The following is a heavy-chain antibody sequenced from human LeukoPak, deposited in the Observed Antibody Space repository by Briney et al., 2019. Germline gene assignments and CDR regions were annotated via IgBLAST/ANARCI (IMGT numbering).Heavy chain of an antibody. Sequence: GGSLRLSCAASGFTFSSYWMSWVRQAPGKGLEWVANIKQDGSEKYYVDSVEGRFTISRDNAKNSLYLQMNSLRAEDTAVYYCARESRRWFGDPQGYFDYWGQGTLVTVSS. J-gene: IGHJ4*02. CDR1: GFTFSSYW. CDR3: ARESRRWFGDPQGYFDY. CDR2: IKQDGSEK. D-gene: IGHD3-10*01. V-gene: IGHV3-7*01.